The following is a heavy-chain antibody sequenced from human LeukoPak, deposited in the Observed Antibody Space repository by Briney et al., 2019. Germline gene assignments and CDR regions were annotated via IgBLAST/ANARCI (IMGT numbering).Heavy chain of an antibody. D-gene: IGHD2-21*02. CDR3: LKVRLRTGDY. CDR2: ITSDGSST. J-gene: IGHJ4*02. V-gene: IGHV3-74*01. CDR1: GFTFRTFW. Sequence: GGSLRLSCAASGFTFRTFWMHWVRQAPGKGLVWVSRITSDGSSTSQADSVKGPFTISRDNAKNTLNLQWNSLRAKDTACYYGLKVRLRTGDYWGQGTLVSVSS.